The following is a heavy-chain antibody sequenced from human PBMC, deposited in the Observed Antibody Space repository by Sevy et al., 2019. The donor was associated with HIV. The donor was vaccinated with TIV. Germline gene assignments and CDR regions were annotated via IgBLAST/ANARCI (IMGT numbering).Heavy chain of an antibody. Sequence: SENLSLTCTVSGDSINNGNHWWSWVRQPAGKGLEWIGRIYRSGRSIMYNPSLERRVTISVDTSKNQFSLKVTSVIAADTAIYYCARDGIRRDYWHGLDVWGQGTTVTVSS. CDR2: IYRSGRS. CDR1: GDSINNGNHW. D-gene: IGHD2-8*02. J-gene: IGHJ6*02. CDR3: ARDGIRRDYWHGLDV. V-gene: IGHV4-61*02.